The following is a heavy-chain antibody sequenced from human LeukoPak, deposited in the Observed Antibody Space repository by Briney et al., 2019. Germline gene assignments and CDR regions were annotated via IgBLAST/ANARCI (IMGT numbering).Heavy chain of an antibody. J-gene: IGHJ4*02. V-gene: IGHV4-4*07. Sequence: PSETLSLTCTVSGGSVSTYYWSWIRQPAGKGLEWIGRIYTSGSTSYNPPLKSRVTMSEDTSKNQFSLKLTSVTAADTAAYYCARVTGMRYFDSWGPGTLVTVSA. D-gene: IGHD3-9*01. CDR3: ARVTGMRYFDS. CDR2: IYTSGST. CDR1: GGSVSTYY.